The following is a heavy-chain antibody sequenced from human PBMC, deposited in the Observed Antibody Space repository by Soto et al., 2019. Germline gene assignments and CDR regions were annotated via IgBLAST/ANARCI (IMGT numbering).Heavy chain of an antibody. Sequence: QVQLQESGPGLVKASQTLSLTCTVSGGSISSGDYYWSWIRQPPGKGLEWIGYIYYLGRTYYNPSLKSRVTMSVDTSKNQFSLELSSVTAADTAVYYCARANIMIVGGAFDIWGQGTMVTVSS. J-gene: IGHJ3*02. V-gene: IGHV4-30-4*01. D-gene: IGHD3-16*01. CDR1: GGSISSGDYY. CDR2: IYYLGRT. CDR3: ARANIMIVGGAFDI.